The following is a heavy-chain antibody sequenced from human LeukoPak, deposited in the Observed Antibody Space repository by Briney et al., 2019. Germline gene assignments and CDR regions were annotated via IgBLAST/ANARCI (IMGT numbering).Heavy chain of an antibody. CDR3: ARGRNFDN. CDR1: GGSISSYY. Sequence: SETLSLTCTVSGGSISSYYWSWIRQPPGKGLEWFGNIYDRGSTKYNPSLKSRVTISVDTSKNQFSLRLSSVTAADTAVYYCARGRNFDNWGQGTLVTVSS. V-gene: IGHV4-59*01. J-gene: IGHJ4*02. CDR2: IYDRGST.